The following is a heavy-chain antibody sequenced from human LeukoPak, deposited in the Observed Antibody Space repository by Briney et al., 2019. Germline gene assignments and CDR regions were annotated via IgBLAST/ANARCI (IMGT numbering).Heavy chain of an antibody. J-gene: IGHJ4*02. CDR2: ISSSGSTI. CDR1: GFTFSDYY. V-gene: IGHV3-11*01. Sequence: KPGGSLRLSCAASGFTFSDYYMSWIRQAPGEGLEWVSYISSSGSTIYYADSVKGRFTISRDNAKNSLYLQMNSLRAEDTAVYYWARDGENSGSQNFDYWGQGTLVTVSS. CDR3: ARDGENSGSQNFDY. D-gene: IGHD1-26*01.